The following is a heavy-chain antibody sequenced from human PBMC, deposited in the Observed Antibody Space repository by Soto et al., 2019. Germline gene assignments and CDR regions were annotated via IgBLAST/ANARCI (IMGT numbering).Heavy chain of an antibody. CDR3: ARLGDRNCFDP. D-gene: IGHD3-10*01. CDR2: IYYSGST. CDR1: GGSISSYY. J-gene: IGHJ5*02. V-gene: IGHV4-59*01. Sequence: SETLSLTCTVSGGSISSYYWSWIRQPPGKGLEWIGYIYYSGSTNYNPSLKSRVTISVDTSKNQFSLKLSSVTAADTAVYYCARLGDRNCFDPWGQGTLVTVSS.